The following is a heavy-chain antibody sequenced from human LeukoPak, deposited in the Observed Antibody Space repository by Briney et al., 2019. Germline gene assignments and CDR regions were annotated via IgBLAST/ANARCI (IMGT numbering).Heavy chain of an antibody. J-gene: IGHJ4*02. CDR2: IYPHDSDT. D-gene: IGHD6-19*01. CDR3: ARPRAYSTGSYYFDY. CDR1: GYKFTDYW. V-gene: IGHV5-51*01. Sequence: GESLKISCQGFGYKFTDYWIGWVRQMPGKGLEWMGIIYPHDSDTRYSPSFQGHVTISADKSISTAYLQWSSLKASDTAMYYCARPRAYSTGSYYFDYWGRGVLVTVSS.